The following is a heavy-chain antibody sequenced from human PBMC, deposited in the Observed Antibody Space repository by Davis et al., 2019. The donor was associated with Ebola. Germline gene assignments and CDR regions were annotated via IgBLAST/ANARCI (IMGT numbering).Heavy chain of an antibody. CDR1: GVSITSYY. D-gene: IGHD3-22*01. V-gene: IGHV4-59*01. CDR3: ARLVALYDNSGYAYLDY. CDR2: SHYSGST. Sequence: SETLSLTCTVSGVSITSYYWSWVRQPPGKGLDWIGYSHYSGSTNYNPSLKSRVTISTDTSRSQFSLTLSSVTAADTAVYYCARLVALYDNSGYAYLDYWGQGILVTVSS. J-gene: IGHJ4*02.